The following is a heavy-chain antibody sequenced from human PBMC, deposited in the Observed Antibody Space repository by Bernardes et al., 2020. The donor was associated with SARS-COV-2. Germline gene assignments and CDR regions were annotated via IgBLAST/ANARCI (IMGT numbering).Heavy chain of an antibody. J-gene: IGHJ4*02. D-gene: IGHD1-26*01. Sequence: GGSLRLSCAACGFTFSDHYMDWVRQAPGKGLEWVGRSRGKGDSYTTEYAASVKGRFTISRDDSKNSVYLQMNSLRAEDTAVYYCARDRQQWELLRWAFDYWGQGTLVTVSS. CDR1: GFTFSDHY. CDR2: SRGKGDSYTT. V-gene: IGHV3-72*01. CDR3: ARDRQQWELLRWAFDY.